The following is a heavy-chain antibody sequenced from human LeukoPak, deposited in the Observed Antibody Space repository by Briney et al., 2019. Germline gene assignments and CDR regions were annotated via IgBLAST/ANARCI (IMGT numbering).Heavy chain of an antibody. Sequence: PGGSLRLSCAASGFTFSSYAMSWVRQAPGKGLEWVSAISGSGGNTYYADSVKGRFTVSRDNSKNTLYLQMNSLTAEDTAVYYCAKGPRPYSYGQVSFFDYWGQGTLVTVSS. D-gene: IGHD5-18*01. CDR1: GFTFSSYA. CDR2: ISGSGGNT. J-gene: IGHJ4*02. V-gene: IGHV3-23*01. CDR3: AKGPRPYSYGQVSFFDY.